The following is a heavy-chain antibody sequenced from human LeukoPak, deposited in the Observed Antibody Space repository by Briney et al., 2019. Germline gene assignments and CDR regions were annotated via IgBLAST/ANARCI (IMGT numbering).Heavy chain of an antibody. CDR1: GVSISSGGYY. CDR3: ARRDYGDYFDY. V-gene: IGHV4-31*03. Sequence: SQTLSLTCTVSGVSISSGGYYWSWIRQHPGKGLEWIGYIYYSGSTYYNPSLKSRVTISVDTSKNQFSLKLSSVTAADTAVYYCARRDYGDYFDYWGQGTLVTVSS. J-gene: IGHJ4*02. CDR2: IYYSGST. D-gene: IGHD4-17*01.